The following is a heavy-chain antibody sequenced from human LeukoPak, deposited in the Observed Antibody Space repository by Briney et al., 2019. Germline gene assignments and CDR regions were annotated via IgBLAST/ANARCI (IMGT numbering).Heavy chain of an antibody. CDR1: GFTVSSNY. CDR3: ARSGYNYYDSSGYSLAFDY. D-gene: IGHD3-22*01. V-gene: IGHV3-53*01. Sequence: QTGGSLRLSCAASGFTVSSNYMSWVRQAPGKGLEWVSVIYSGGSTYYADSVKGRFTISRDNSKNTLYLQMNSLRAEDTAVYYCARSGYNYYDSSGYSLAFDYWGQGTLVTVS. CDR2: IYSGGST. J-gene: IGHJ4*02.